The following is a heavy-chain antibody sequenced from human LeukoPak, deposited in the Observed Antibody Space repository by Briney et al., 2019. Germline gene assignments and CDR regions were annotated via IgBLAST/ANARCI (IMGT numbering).Heavy chain of an antibody. CDR3: TRLRHYYDSSGYYPDDY. V-gene: IGHV3-73*01. D-gene: IGHD3-22*01. CDR2: IRSKANSYAT. CDR1: GFTFSGSA. Sequence: GGSLRLSCAASGFTFSGSAMHWVRQASGKGLEWVGRIRSKANSYATAYAASVKGRFTISRDDSKNTAYLQMNSLKTEDTAVYYCTRLRHYYDSSGYYPDDYWGQGTLVTVSS. J-gene: IGHJ4*02.